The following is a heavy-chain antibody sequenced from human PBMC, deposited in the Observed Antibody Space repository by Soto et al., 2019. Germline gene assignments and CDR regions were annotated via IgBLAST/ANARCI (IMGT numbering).Heavy chain of an antibody. CDR1: GYTFTSYD. CDR2: INPSTGNT. V-gene: IGHV1-8*01. Sequence: QVQLVQSGAEVKKPGASVKVSCKASGYTFTSYDIIWVRQATGQGLEWMGWINPSTGNTDSAEKFQGRLTMTRNTSISTVYMELSSLSFEDTAVYSCARGRIIVAGGFDPWGQGTLVTVSS. D-gene: IGHD6-19*01. J-gene: IGHJ5*02. CDR3: ARGRIIVAGGFDP.